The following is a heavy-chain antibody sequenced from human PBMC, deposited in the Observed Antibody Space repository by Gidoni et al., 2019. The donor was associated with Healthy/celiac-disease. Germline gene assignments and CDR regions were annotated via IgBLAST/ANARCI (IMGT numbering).Heavy chain of an antibody. CDR3: ARGGYGDFFDY. Sequence: QVQLQQWGAGLLKPSETLSLTCAVYGGSFSGYYWSWIRQPPGKGLEWIGEINHSGSTNYNPSLKSRVTISVDTSKNQFSLKLSSVTAADTAVYYCARGGYGDFFDYWGQGTLVTVSS. D-gene: IGHD4-17*01. J-gene: IGHJ4*02. CDR1: GGSFSGYY. CDR2: INHSGST. V-gene: IGHV4-34*01.